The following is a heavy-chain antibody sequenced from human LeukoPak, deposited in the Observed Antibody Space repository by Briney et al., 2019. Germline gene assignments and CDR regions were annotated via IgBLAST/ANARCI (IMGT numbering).Heavy chain of an antibody. D-gene: IGHD3-10*01. Sequence: SETLSLTCTVYGGSFSGYYWSWIRQPPGQGLEWVGEINHSGSTNYNPSLKSRVTISVDTSKNQFSLKLSSVTAADTAVYYCARLYGSGSYYNYWGQGTLVTVSS. CDR2: INHSGST. V-gene: IGHV4-34*01. CDR1: GGSFSGYY. CDR3: ARLYGSGSYYNY. J-gene: IGHJ4*02.